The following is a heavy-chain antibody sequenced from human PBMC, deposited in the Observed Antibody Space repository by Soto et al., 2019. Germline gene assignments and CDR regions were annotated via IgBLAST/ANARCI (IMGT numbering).Heavy chain of an antibody. Sequence: SETLSLTCTVSGGSISSYYWSWIRQPPGKGLEWIGYIYYSGSTNYNPSLKSRVTISVDTSKNQFSLKLSSVTAADTAVYYCARGTAAAGYYMDVWGKGTTVTVSS. D-gene: IGHD6-13*01. CDR1: GGSISSYY. CDR2: IYYSGST. V-gene: IGHV4-59*08. CDR3: ARGTAAAGYYMDV. J-gene: IGHJ6*03.